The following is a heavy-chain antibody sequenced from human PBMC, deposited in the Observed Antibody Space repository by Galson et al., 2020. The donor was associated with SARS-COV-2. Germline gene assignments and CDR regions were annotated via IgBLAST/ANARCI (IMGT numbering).Heavy chain of an antibody. D-gene: IGHD3-22*01. J-gene: IGHJ4*02. CDR1: GGSISSRSYY. CDR3: ARRQSSGYDYMRANSYYFDY. CDR2: IYYSGSN. V-gene: IGHV4-39*01. Sequence: QASETLSLTCNVSGGSISSRSYYWGWIRQPPGKGLEWIGRIYYSGSNYYNPSLKSRVTISVDTSKNQFSLKLSSVTAADTAVYYCARRQSSGYDYMRANSYYFDYWGQGTLVTVSS.